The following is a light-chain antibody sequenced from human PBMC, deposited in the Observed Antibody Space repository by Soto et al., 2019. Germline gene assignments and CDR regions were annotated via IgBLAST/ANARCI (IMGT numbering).Light chain of an antibody. V-gene: IGKV1D-12*01. CDR3: QQGNSFPFT. J-gene: IGKJ3*01. Sequence: DIQMTQSPSSVSASVGDRVSITCRASQGISNCLAWYQQKPGRAPKLLIYAASSLQSGVSSRWIGSGSGTDFTLTISSLQPEDVATYYCQQGNSFPFTFGPGTKVDIK. CDR1: QGISNC. CDR2: AAS.